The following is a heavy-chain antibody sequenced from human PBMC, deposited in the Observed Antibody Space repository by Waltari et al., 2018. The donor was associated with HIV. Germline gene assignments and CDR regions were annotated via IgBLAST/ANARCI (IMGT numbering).Heavy chain of an antibody. J-gene: IGHJ4*02. Sequence: QLVQSGAEVKKPGESLKISCKGSGYNFAIYWIAWVRQMPWKGREWMGSIDPIESDTRYNPSFPGQVIISADKSLSTAYLQWNSLEASDTAMYYCARHWGYDSTGPNDVWGQGTLVTVSS. D-gene: IGHD3-22*01. CDR3: ARHWGYDSTGPNDV. CDR1: GYNFAIYW. CDR2: IDPIESDT. V-gene: IGHV5-51*01.